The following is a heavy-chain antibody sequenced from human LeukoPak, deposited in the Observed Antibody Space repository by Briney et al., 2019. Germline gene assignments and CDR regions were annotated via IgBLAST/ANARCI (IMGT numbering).Heavy chain of an antibody. CDR2: IIPIFGTA. CDR1: GGTFSSYA. Sequence: GASVKVSCKASGGTFSSYAISWVRQAPGQGLEWMGGIIPIFGTANYAQKFQGRVTITTDESTSTAYMELSSLRSEDTAVYYCAREKYGSGSHCFDYWGQGTLVTVSS. D-gene: IGHD3-10*01. CDR3: AREKYGSGSHCFDY. J-gene: IGHJ4*02. V-gene: IGHV1-69*05.